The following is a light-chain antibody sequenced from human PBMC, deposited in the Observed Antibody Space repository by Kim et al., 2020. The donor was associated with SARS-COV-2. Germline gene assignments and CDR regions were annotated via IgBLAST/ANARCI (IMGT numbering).Light chain of an antibody. J-gene: IGLJ2*01. V-gene: IGLV3-1*01. CDR1: RLGDKY. CDR3: QAWDSSTAI. CDR2: QGD. Sequence: VSPGQTVSISCSGERLGDKYAFWYQQRSGQSPVLVIFQGDKRPSGIPARFSGFLSGNTATLTISGTQPMDEADYYCQAWDSSTAIFGGGTKLTVL.